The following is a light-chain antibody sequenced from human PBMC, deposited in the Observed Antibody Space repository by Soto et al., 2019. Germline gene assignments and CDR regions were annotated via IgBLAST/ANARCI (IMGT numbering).Light chain of an antibody. Sequence: DIQMTQSPSSLSASVGDRVTITCRASQDISKYLAWYQQKPGKVPKLLIYGASTLQSGVPSRFSGSGSGTDFTLTISSLQPDDVATYYCQKYNSDPLFGQGTRLESK. CDR3: QKYNSDPL. CDR1: QDISKY. CDR2: GAS. V-gene: IGKV1-27*01. J-gene: IGKJ5*01.